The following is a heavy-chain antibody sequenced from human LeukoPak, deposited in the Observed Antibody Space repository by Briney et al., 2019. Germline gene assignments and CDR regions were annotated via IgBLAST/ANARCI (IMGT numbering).Heavy chain of an antibody. J-gene: IGHJ4*02. V-gene: IGHV3-7*01. CDR2: INQDGSVT. D-gene: IGHD5-24*01. CDR3: ARDPDPIDGANFHY. Sequence: GGSLRLSCAASGFTFSSYWMSWVRQAPGKGLEWVANINQDGSVTNYVDSVKGRFTISRDNAKNSLYLQMNRLRAEDTAVYYCARDPDPIDGANFHYWGQGTLVTVSS. CDR1: GFTFSSYW.